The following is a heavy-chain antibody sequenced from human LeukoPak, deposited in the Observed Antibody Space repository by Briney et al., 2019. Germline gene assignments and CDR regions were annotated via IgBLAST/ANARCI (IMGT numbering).Heavy chain of an antibody. CDR3: ASGRTEDKSDY. CDR2: IYYSGST. Sequence: PSETLSLTCTVSGGSISSYYWSWIRQPPGKGLEWIGYIYYSGSTNYNPSLKRRVTISVDTSKNQFSLKLSSVTAADTAVYYCASGRTEDKSDYWGQGTLVTVSS. D-gene: IGHD1-26*01. CDR1: GGSISSYY. V-gene: IGHV4-59*01. J-gene: IGHJ4*02.